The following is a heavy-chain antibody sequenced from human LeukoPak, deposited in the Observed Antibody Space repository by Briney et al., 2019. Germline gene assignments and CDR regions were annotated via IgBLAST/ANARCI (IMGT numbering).Heavy chain of an antibody. D-gene: IGHD3-3*01. V-gene: IGHV4-39*01. Sequence: SETLSLTCTVSGGSISSSSYYWGWIRQPPGKGLEWIGSIYYSGSTYYNPSLKSRVTISVDTSKNQFSLKLSSVTAADTAVYYCARPRLEGSYYDFWSGYYDAFDIWGQGTMVTVSS. CDR1: GGSISSSSYY. CDR3: ARPRLEGSYYDFWSGYYDAFDI. CDR2: IYYSGST. J-gene: IGHJ3*02.